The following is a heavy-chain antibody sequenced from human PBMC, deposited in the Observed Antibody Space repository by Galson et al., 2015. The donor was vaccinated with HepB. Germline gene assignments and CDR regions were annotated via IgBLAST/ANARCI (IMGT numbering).Heavy chain of an antibody. J-gene: IGHJ4*02. D-gene: IGHD4-17*01. CDR2: IRSKAYGGTT. CDR3: TRGTTREDDYGDYPLVDY. V-gene: IGHV3-49*03. Sequence: SLRLSCAASGFTFGDYAMSWFRQAPGKGLEWVGFIRSKAYGGTTEYAASVKGRFTISRDDSKSIAYLQMNSLKTEDTAVYYCTRGTTREDDYGDYPLVDYWGQGTLVTVSS. CDR1: GFTFGDYA.